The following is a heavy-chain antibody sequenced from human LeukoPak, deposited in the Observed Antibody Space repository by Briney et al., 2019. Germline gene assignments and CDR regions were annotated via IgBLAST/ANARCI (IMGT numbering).Heavy chain of an antibody. D-gene: IGHD3-9*01. CDR2: ISGSGGST. V-gene: IGHV3-23*01. J-gene: IGHJ6*04. Sequence: GGSLRLSCAASGFTFSSYAMRWVRQAPGKGLVWVSAISGSGGSTYYADSVKGRFTISRDNSKNTLYLQMNSLRAEDTAVYYCAKDQALLTGYYNYYGMDVWGKGTTVTVSS. CDR3: AKDQALLTGYYNYYGMDV. CDR1: GFTFSSYA.